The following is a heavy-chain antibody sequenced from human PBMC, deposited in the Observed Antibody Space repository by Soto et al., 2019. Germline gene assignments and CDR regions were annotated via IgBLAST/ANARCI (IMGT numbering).Heavy chain of an antibody. CDR1: GCTFIYYP. CDR3: GRVPGDTVPILYIYQLDGREPMSDVDV. CDR2: ISLGGSNK. Sequence: PAGCLRLSGAASGCTFIYYPMHLVRQTPGKGREWVAVISLGGSNKCYADCVSGRFTISRDNSKHTLYLHMNTLTGEDTAVYYCGRVPGDTVPILYIYQLDGREPMSDVDVWRKGNTVTVSS. J-gene: IGHJ6*04. V-gene: IGHV3-30*04. D-gene: IGHD4-17*01.